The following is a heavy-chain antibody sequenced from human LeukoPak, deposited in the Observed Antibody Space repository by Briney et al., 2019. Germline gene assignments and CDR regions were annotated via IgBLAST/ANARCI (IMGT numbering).Heavy chain of an antibody. D-gene: IGHD6-13*01. V-gene: IGHV3-30-3*01. CDR2: ISYDGSNK. Sequence: GGSLRLSCAASGFTFSSYAMHWVRQAPGKGLEWVAVISYDGSNKYYADSVKGRFTISRDNSKNTLYLQMNSLRAEDTAVYYCARDWRGIAAAGVYFDYWGQGTLVTVSS. CDR1: GFTFSSYA. J-gene: IGHJ4*02. CDR3: ARDWRGIAAAGVYFDY.